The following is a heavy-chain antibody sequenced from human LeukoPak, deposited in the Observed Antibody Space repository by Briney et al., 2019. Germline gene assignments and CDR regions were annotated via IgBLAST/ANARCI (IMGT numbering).Heavy chain of an antibody. V-gene: IGHV3-30*18. D-gene: IGHD6-19*01. CDR3: AKSHRSGWYRTPWFDP. J-gene: IGHJ5*02. CDR2: SYDGSNK. Sequence: SYDGSNKYYADSVKGRFTISRDNSKNTLYLQMNSLRAEDTAVYYCAKSHRSGWYRTPWFDPWGQGTLVTVSS.